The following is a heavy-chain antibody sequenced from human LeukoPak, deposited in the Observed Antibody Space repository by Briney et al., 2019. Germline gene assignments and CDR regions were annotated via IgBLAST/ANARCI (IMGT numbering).Heavy chain of an antibody. Sequence: GGSLRLSCAASGFTFSTYTMNWVRQAPGKGLEWVSSVSSSSSYIHYADSVKGRFTISRDNAKNSLYLQMNSLRAEDTAVYYCASADGEGYSGYDYYFDYWGQGTLVTVSS. CDR2: VSSSSSYI. V-gene: IGHV3-21*04. J-gene: IGHJ4*02. D-gene: IGHD5-12*01. CDR3: ASADGEGYSGYDYYFDY. CDR1: GFTFSTYT.